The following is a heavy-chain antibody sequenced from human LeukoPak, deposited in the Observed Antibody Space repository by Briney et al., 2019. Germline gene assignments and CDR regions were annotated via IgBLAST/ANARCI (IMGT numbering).Heavy chain of an antibody. CDR3: ARDSTDSSGYYYPTSYYYMDV. J-gene: IGHJ6*03. D-gene: IGHD3-22*01. Sequence: SETLSLTCTVYGGSISSYYWSWIRQPAGKGLEWIGRIYTSGSTNYNSSLKSRVTMSVDTSKNQFSLKLSSVTAADTAVYYCARDSTDSSGYYYPTSYYYMDVWGKGTTVTVSS. CDR1: GGSISSYY. V-gene: IGHV4-4*07. CDR2: IYTSGST.